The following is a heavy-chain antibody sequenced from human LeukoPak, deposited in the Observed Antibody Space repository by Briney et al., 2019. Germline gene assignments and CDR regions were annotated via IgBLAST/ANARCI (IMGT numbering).Heavy chain of an antibody. J-gene: IGHJ4*02. Sequence: ASVKVSCKASVYTFTGYYMHWVRQAPGQGLEWMGWINPNSGDTNYAQKFQGRVTMTRDTSISTAYMELSRLRSDDTAVYYCARARGSYSFDYWGQGTLVTVSS. CDR3: ARARGSYSFDY. CDR1: VYTFTGYY. V-gene: IGHV1-2*02. D-gene: IGHD1-26*01. CDR2: INPNSGDT.